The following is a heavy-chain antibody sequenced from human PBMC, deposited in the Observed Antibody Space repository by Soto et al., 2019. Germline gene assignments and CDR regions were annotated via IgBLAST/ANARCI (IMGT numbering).Heavy chain of an antibody. Sequence: GASVKVSCKASGYTFTSYAMHWVRQAPGQRLEWLGWINAGNGNTKYSQKFQGRVTITRDTSASTAYMELSSLRSEDTAVYYCARARRDPYDFWSGYSDGMDVWGQGTTVTVSS. CDR2: INAGNGNT. D-gene: IGHD3-3*01. CDR3: ARARRDPYDFWSGYSDGMDV. J-gene: IGHJ6*02. V-gene: IGHV1-3*01. CDR1: GYTFTSYA.